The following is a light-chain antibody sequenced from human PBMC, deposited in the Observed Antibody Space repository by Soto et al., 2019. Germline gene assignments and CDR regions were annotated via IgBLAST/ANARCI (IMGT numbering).Light chain of an antibody. J-gene: IGKJ1*01. CDR2: GAS. CDR3: QQYGTLPRT. V-gene: IGKV3-20*01. CDR1: QSVKNNY. Sequence: ILWTQSPGTLSVSTGERATLSCRASQSVKNNYLAWYKQTPGQAPRLLSYGASSRATGIPDRFSGSGSGTDFTLTIARLEPEDFEVYYCQQYGTLPRTFGQGTKVDIK.